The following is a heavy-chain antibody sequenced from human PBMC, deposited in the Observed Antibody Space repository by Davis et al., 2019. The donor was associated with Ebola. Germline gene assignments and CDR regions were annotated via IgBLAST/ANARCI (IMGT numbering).Heavy chain of an antibody. V-gene: IGHV3-73*01. D-gene: IGHD3-9*01. CDR1: GFTFSGSA. J-gene: IGHJ6*02. Sequence: GESLKISCAASGFTFSGSAMHWVRQASGKGLEWVGRIRSKANSYATAYAASVKGRFTISRDDSKNTAYLQMNSLKTEDTAVYYCTRRYFDWPSEDVWGQRTTVTVSS. CDR3: TRRYFDWPSEDV. CDR2: IRSKANSYAT.